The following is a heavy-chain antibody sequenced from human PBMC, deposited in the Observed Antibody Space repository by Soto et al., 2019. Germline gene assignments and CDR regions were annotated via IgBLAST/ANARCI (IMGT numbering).Heavy chain of an antibody. V-gene: IGHV1-8*01. CDR3: ARESNDYGDYEYMDV. CDR2: MNPNSGNT. CDR1: GYTFTSYD. D-gene: IGHD4-17*01. J-gene: IGHJ6*03. Sequence: ASVKVSCKASGYTFTSYDINWVRQAAGQGLEWMGWMNPNSGNTGYAQKFQGRVTMTRNTSISTAYMELSSLRSEDTAVYYCARESNDYGDYEYMDVWGKGTTVTVSS.